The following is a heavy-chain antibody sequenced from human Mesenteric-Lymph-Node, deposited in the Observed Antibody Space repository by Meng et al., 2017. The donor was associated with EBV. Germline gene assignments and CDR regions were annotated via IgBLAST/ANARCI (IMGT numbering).Heavy chain of an antibody. CDR2: ISAYNGYT. CDR1: GYSFSDYG. J-gene: IGHJ4*02. V-gene: IGHV1-18*01. Sequence: QGQLVRAGAEVKKPGASMKVSCKASGYSFSDYGISWVRQAPGQGLEWMGWISAYNGYTDYAQNFYGRVTMTRDTSTSTVYMELSRLRSDDTAVYYCASGRGSSWYEPFDYWGQGTLVTVSS. D-gene: IGHD2-2*01. CDR3: ASGRGSSWYEPFDY.